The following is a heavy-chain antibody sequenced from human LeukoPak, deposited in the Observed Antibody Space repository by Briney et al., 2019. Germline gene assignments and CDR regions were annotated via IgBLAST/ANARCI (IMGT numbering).Heavy chain of an antibody. J-gene: IGHJ6*02. CDR2: ISSSGSTI. CDR3: AREVTMVRGVIDYYYYYGMDV. CDR1: GFTFSSYE. Sequence: PGGSLRLSCAASGFTFSSYEMNWVRQAPGKGLEWVSYISSSGSTIYYADSVKGRFTISRDNAKNSLYLQMNSLRAGDTAVYYCAREVTMVRGVIDYYYYYGMDVWGQGTTVTVFS. D-gene: IGHD3-10*01. V-gene: IGHV3-48*03.